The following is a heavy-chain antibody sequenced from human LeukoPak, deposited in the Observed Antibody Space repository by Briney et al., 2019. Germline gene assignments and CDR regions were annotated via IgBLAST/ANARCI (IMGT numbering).Heavy chain of an antibody. Sequence: GGSLRLSCAASGFTFSSYSMNWVRQAPGKGLEWVSSISSSSSYIYYADSVKGRFTISRDNAKNSLYLQMNSLRAEDTAVYYCARGQRAHVEYSSFMDVWGKGTTVTVSS. CDR2: ISSSSSYI. J-gene: IGHJ6*03. CDR1: GFTFSSYS. D-gene: IGHD5-24*01. CDR3: ARGQRAHVEYSSFMDV. V-gene: IGHV3-21*01.